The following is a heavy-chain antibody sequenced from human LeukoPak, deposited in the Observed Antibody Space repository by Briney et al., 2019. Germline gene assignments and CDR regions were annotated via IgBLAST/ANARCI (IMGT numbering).Heavy chain of an antibody. J-gene: IGHJ4*02. CDR3: AREGVGATQFDF. V-gene: IGHV4-61*01. CDR1: GGSISGGSYY. Sequence: PSETLSLTCTVSGGSISGGSYYWSWVRQPPGKGLEWIGYIYYNTGSTTYTPSLKSRATISLDTSKNQFSLELRSVTTADTAVYYCAREGVGATQFDFWGQGTLVAVSS. CDR2: IYYNTGST. D-gene: IGHD1-26*01.